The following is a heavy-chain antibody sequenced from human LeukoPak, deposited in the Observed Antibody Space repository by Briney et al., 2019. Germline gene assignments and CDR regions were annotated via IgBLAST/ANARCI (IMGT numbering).Heavy chain of an antibody. J-gene: IGHJ4*02. Sequence: PGGSLRLSCAASGFTFSSHAMSWVRQAPGKGLEWVSAISGSGGSTYYADSVKGRFTMSRDNAKNSLYLQMNSLRAEDTAVYYCNVGVPATMRDFDYWGQGALVTVSS. CDR2: ISGSGGST. V-gene: IGHV3-23*01. CDR1: GFTFSSHA. D-gene: IGHD2-2*01. CDR3: NVGVPATMRDFDY.